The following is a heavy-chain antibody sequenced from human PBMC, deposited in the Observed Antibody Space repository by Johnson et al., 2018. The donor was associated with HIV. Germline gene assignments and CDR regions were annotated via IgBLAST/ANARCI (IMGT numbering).Heavy chain of an antibody. V-gene: IGHV3-30*19. D-gene: IGHD3-10*01. J-gene: IGHJ3*02. Sequence: QEKLVESGGGVVQPGRSLRLSCAASGFTFSNYGMHWVRQTPGKGLEWVAVIWYDGSNKYYADSVKGRFTISRDNSKNTLYLQMNSLRSEDTAVYYCARDSGVPGNDAFDIWGQGTMVTVSS. CDR2: IWYDGSNK. CDR1: GFTFSNYG. CDR3: ARDSGVPGNDAFDI.